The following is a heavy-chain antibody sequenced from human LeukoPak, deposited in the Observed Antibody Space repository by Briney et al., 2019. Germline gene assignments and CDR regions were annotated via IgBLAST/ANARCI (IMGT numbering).Heavy chain of an antibody. J-gene: IGHJ4*02. CDR2: ISSSSSTI. D-gene: IGHD3-22*01. V-gene: IGHV3-11*04. CDR1: GFTFSDYY. Sequence: PGGSLRLSCAASGFTFSDYYMSWVRQAPGKGLEWVSYISSSSSTIYYADSVKGRFTISRDNAKNSLYLQMNSLRAEDTAVYYCARADSSGYYHPINWGQGTLVTVSS. CDR3: ARADSSGYYHPIN.